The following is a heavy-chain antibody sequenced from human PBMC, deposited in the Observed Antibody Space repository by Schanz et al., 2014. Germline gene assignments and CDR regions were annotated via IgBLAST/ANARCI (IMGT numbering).Heavy chain of an antibody. CDR3: ARDRRRYCSTASCLHDNWFDP. CDR1: GYTFTDYP. D-gene: IGHD2-2*01. J-gene: IGHJ5*02. V-gene: IGHV1-3*04. Sequence: QVQLVQSGAEVKKPGASVKVSCKTSGYTFTDYPINWVRQAPGRRLEWMGWINTASGNTRYSEAFQGRVTMTRDTSTSTVYMELRSLRSDDTAVYYCARDRRRYCSTASCLHDNWFDPWGQGTLVIVSS. CDR2: INTASGNT.